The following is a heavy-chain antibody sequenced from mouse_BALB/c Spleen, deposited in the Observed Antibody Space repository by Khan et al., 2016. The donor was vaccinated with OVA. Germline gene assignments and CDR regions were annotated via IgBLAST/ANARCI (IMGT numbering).Heavy chain of an antibody. Sequence: QIQLVQSGPELKKPGETVKISCKASGHTFTKFGMNWVKQAPGKGLKWMGWINTYTGEPTYADDFHGRFAFSLETSASTAYLQLNNLKNEDTATYFCASPPYFSDCLDNGGQGTSVTVSP. V-gene: IGHV9-3-1*01. CDR2: INTYTGEP. CDR1: GHTFTKFG. J-gene: IGHJ4*01. D-gene: IGHD2-10*01. CDR3: ASPPYFSDCLDN.